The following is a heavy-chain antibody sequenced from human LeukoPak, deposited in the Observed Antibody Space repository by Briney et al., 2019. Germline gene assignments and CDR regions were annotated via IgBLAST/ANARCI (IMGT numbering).Heavy chain of an antibody. Sequence: RPGGSLRLSCAASGFTFDDYGMSWVRQAPGKGLEWVSLIYSGGSTHYADSVKGRFTISRDNSKNTLYLQMNSLRAEDTAVYYCARGPYGDYANGFDIWGQGTMVTVSS. CDR2: IYSGGST. D-gene: IGHD4-17*01. CDR1: GFTFDDYG. CDR3: ARGPYGDYANGFDI. J-gene: IGHJ3*02. V-gene: IGHV3-53*01.